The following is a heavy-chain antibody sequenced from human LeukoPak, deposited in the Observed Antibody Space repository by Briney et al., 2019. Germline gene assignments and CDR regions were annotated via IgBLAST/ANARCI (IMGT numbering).Heavy chain of an antibody. V-gene: IGHV4-39*07. J-gene: IGHJ4*02. CDR2: IYYSGST. CDR3: ARSRYLYYFDY. D-gene: IGHD1-1*01. Sequence: KTLETLSLTCTVSGGSISSYYWGWIRQPPGKGLEWIGSIYYSGSTYYNPSLKSRVTISVDTSKNQFSLKLSSVTAADTAVYYCARSRYLYYFDYWGQGTLVTVSS. CDR1: GGSISSYY.